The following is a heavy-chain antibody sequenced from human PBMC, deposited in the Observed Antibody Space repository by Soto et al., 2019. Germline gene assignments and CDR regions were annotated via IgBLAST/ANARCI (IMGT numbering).Heavy chain of an antibody. V-gene: IGHV1-2*04. J-gene: IGHJ6*02. CDR3: ARASEQLAGMDV. D-gene: IGHD6-13*01. CDR2: INPNSGGT. Sequence: ASVKVSCKASGYTFTGYYMHWVRQAPGQGLEWVGWINPNSGGTNYAQKFQGWVTMTRDTSISTAYMELSRLRSDDTAVYYCARASEQLAGMDVWGQGTTVTVSS. CDR1: GYTFTGYY.